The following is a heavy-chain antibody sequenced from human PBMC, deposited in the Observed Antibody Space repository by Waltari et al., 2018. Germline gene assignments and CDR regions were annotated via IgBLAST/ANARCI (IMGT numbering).Heavy chain of an antibody. CDR3: ATEPYSSSYYFDY. CDR1: GFTFSSYA. V-gene: IGHV3-30-3*01. CDR2: ISYDGSNK. D-gene: IGHD6-6*01. J-gene: IGHJ4*02. Sequence: QVQLVESGGGVVQPGRSLRLSCAASGFTFSSYAMHWVRQAPGKGLEWVAVISYDGSNKYYADSVKGRFTISRDNAKNSLYLQMNSLRAEDTAVYYCATEPYSSSYYFDYWGQGTLVTVSS.